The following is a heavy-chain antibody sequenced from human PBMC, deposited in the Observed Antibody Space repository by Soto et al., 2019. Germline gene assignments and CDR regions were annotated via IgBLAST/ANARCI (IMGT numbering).Heavy chain of an antibody. Sequence: GGSLRLSCAASGFTFSDSAVHWVRQASGKGLEWVGRIRSKPNTYATAYGVSVTGRFTISRDDSKNTAYLQMNSLKIEDTAVYYCTRMTYDFWNIQYGESSPDYGMDVRAQGTTVTVSS. D-gene: IGHD3-3*01. CDR1: GFTFSDSA. CDR2: IRSKPNTYAT. J-gene: IGHJ6*02. CDR3: TRMTYDFWNIQYGESSPDYGMDV. V-gene: IGHV3-73*01.